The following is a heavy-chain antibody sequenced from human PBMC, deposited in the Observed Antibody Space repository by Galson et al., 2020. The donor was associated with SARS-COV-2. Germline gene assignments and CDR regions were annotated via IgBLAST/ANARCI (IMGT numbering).Heavy chain of an antibody. CDR2: IYNGGST. CDR3: ARDSSGGDYRAFDI. Sequence: GESLKLSCAASGFTVSSNYMRWVRQAPGKGLECVSVIYNGGSTYYADSVKGRFTISRDNSKNTLYLQMNSLRAEDTAVYYCARDSSGGDYRAFDIWGQGTMVTVSS. CDR1: GFTVSSNY. D-gene: IGHD2-21*02. V-gene: IGHV3-53*01. J-gene: IGHJ3*02.